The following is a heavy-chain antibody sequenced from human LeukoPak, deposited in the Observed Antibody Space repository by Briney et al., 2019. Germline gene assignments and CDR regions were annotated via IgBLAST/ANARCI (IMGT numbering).Heavy chain of an antibody. V-gene: IGHV3-30-3*01. D-gene: IGHD6-13*01. CDR1: GFTFSSYA. CDR3: ARGKVGSSWYWFDY. J-gene: IGHJ5*01. Sequence: GGSLRLSCAASGFTFSSYAMHWVRQAPGKGLEWVAVISYDGSNKYYADSVKGRFTISRDNSKNTLYLQMNSLRAEDTAVYYCARGKVGSSWYWFDYWGQGTLVTVSS. CDR2: ISYDGSNK.